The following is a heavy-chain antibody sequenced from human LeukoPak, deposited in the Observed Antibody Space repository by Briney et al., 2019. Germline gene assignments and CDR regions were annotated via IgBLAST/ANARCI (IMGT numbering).Heavy chain of an antibody. V-gene: IGHV3-11*01. CDR2: ISGRSGVI. Sequence: PGGSLRLSCAASGFSFSDYFMTWIRQAPGKGPEWVSHISGRSGVISYADSVKGRFTISRDNAKNSVYLQMNGLRAGDTGVYYCARAGGTGFWSGPDNYGLDVWGQGTTVTDFS. CDR1: GFSFSDYF. D-gene: IGHD3-3*01. CDR3: ARAGGTGFWSGPDNYGLDV. J-gene: IGHJ6*02.